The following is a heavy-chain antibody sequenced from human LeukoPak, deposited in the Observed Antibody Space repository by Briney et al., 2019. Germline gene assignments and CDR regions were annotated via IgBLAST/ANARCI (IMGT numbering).Heavy chain of an antibody. V-gene: IGHV3-23*01. J-gene: IGHJ4*02. CDR3: AKQWVDC. CDR1: GFTFNNYA. CDR2: ISESGDKT. D-gene: IGHD1-26*01. Sequence: GXXRLSCAASGFTFNNYAMNWVRQAPGKGLEGVSAISESGDKTHYADSVKGRFTISRDNSQNTLYLQMNSLRAEDTALYYCAKQWVDCWGQGTLVTVSS.